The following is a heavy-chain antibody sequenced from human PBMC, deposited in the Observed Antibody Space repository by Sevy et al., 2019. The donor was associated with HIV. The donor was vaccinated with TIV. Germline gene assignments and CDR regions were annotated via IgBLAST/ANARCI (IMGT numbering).Heavy chain of an antibody. CDR3: ARNLSPRGAFDI. V-gene: IGHV3-23*01. CDR2: ISGSSGTT. J-gene: IGHJ3*02. Sequence: GGSLRLSCAASGLTCSNYVMSWVRQAPGKGLEWLSVISGSSGTTYAAESVKGRFTISRDNSKNTLYLHMSSLGAEDTAVYYCARNLSPRGAFDIWGQGTRVTVSS. CDR1: GLTCSNYV.